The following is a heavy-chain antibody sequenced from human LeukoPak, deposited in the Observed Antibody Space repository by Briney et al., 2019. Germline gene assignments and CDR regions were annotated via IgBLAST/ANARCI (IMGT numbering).Heavy chain of an antibody. CDR3: ARGRATGTTMEGSWFDP. J-gene: IGHJ5*02. V-gene: IGHV4-34*01. CDR1: GGSLSGYY. D-gene: IGHD1-1*01. CDR2: INHSGST. Sequence: PSETLSLTCAVYGGSLSGYYWSWIRQPPGKGLEWIGEINHSGSTNYNPSLKSRVTISVDTSKNQFSLKLSSVTAADTAVYYCARGRATGTTMEGSWFDPWGQGTLVTVSS.